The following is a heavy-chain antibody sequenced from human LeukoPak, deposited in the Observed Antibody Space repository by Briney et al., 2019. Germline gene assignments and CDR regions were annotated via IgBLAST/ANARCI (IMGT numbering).Heavy chain of an antibody. J-gene: IGHJ4*02. CDR2: IIPILGTS. CDR3: AREVSGTYCDY. D-gene: IGHD1-26*01. V-gene: IGHV1-69*13. CDR1: GGTFSNYA. Sequence: SVTVSCKGSGGTFSNYAISWVRQAPGQGLEWMGGIIPILGTSNYAQKFQDRLTITADESTSTAYLELSSLTSADTAVYYCAREVSGTYCDYWGQGSLVTVSS.